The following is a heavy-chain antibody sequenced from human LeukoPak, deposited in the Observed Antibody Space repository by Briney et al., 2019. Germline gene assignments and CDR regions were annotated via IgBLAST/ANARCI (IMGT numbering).Heavy chain of an antibody. Sequence: ASVRVSCKASGYTFTSYGISWVRPAPGQGLEWMGWISAYNSNTNYAQKLQGRVTMTTDTSTSTAYMELSSLRSDDTAVYYCARVGYCSSTSCYGGRDFDYWGQGTVDPVSS. CDR1: GYTFTSYG. CDR2: ISAYNSNT. D-gene: IGHD2-2*01. CDR3: ARVGYCSSTSCYGGRDFDY. J-gene: IGHJ4*02. V-gene: IGHV1-18*01.